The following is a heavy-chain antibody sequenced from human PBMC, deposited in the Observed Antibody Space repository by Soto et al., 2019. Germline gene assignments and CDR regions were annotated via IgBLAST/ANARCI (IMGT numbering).Heavy chain of an antibody. J-gene: IGHJ4*02. V-gene: IGHV3-33*08. CDR2: IWYDGSNK. CDR1: GFTFSSYA. D-gene: IGHD3-10*01. CDR3: ARDWVVRGVTAKDIDY. Sequence: PGGSLRLSCAASGFTFSSYAMHWVRQAPGKGLEWVAVIWYDGSNKYYADSVKGRFTISRDNSKNTLYLQMNSLRAEDTAVYYCARDWVVRGVTAKDIDYWGQGTLVTVSS.